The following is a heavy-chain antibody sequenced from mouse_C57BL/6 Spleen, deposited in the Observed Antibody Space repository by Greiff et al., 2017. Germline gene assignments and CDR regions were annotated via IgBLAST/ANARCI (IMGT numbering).Heavy chain of an antibody. CDR1: EYEFPSHD. Sequence: DVKLVESGGGLVQPGESLKLSCESNEYEFPSHDMSWVRKTPEKRLELVAAINSDGGSTYYPDTMERRFIISRDNTKKTLYLQMSSLRSEDTALYYCARRLTGTGAMDYWGQGTSVTVSS. J-gene: IGHJ4*01. D-gene: IGHD4-1*01. V-gene: IGHV5-2*03. CDR2: INSDGGST. CDR3: ARRLTGTGAMDY.